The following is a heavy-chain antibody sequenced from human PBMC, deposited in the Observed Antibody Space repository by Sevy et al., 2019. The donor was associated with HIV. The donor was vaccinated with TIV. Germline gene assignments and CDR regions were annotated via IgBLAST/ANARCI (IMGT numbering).Heavy chain of an antibody. CDR2: ISSRSSYI. D-gene: IGHD1-1*01. V-gene: IGHV3-21*01. CDR3: AKNPVWDDGSSPIDY. J-gene: IGHJ4*02. CDR1: GFTVSSNT. Sequence: GESLKISCAASGFTVSSNTMNWVRQAPGKGLEWVSSISSRSSYIYYTDSVKGRFITSRDDAKNSLYLDMHSLRVEDTAVYYCAKNPVWDDGSSPIDYWGQGTLVTVSS.